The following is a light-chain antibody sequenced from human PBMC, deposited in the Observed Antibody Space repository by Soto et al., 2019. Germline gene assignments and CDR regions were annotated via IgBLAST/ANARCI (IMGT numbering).Light chain of an antibody. CDR2: NVR. CDR1: SSDVGGYDY. Sequence: QSALTQPASVSGSRGQSITISCTGISSDVGGYDYVSWYQQYAGKAPKLTIYNVRNRPSGVSNRFSGSKSGNTASLTISGLQPEDEPDYFCSSYTNSGTVLFGGGTKLTV. J-gene: IGLJ2*01. V-gene: IGLV2-14*01. CDR3: SSYTNSGTVL.